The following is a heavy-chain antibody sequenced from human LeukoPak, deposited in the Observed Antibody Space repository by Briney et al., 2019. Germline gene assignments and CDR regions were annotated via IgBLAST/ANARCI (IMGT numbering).Heavy chain of an antibody. D-gene: IGHD3-16*02. J-gene: IGHJ4*02. V-gene: IGHV3-21*01. CDR1: GFTFSSYS. CDR3: ARDFGTVRGSYLFDY. CDR2: TSSSSSYI. Sequence: GGSLRLSCAASGFTFSSYSMNWVRQAPGKGLEWVASTSSSSSYIYHADSLKGRFTISRDNAKNSLYLQMNSLRAEDTAVYYCARDFGTVRGSYLFDYWGQGTLVTVSS.